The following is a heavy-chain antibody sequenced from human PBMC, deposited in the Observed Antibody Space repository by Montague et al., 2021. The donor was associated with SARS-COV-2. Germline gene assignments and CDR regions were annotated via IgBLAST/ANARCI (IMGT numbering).Heavy chain of an antibody. Sequence: SETLSLTCSFSGGSIRSYYWSWIRLPPGKALEWLGYIYYTGETTXXPSRKSRVTISVDTSRSQFSLRLTSVTAADTAVYFCARFWSGYVDKWSQGTLVTVSS. V-gene: IGHV4-59*01. J-gene: IGHJ4*02. D-gene: IGHD3-3*01. CDR3: ARFWSGYVDK. CDR2: IYYTGET. CDR1: GGSIRSYY.